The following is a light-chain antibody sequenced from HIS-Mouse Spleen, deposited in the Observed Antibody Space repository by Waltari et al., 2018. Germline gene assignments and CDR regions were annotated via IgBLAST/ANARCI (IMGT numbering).Light chain of an antibody. CDR2: RNN. CDR1: SSNLGSNY. V-gene: IGLV1-47*01. CDR3: AAWDDSLSGYV. Sequence: QSVLTQPPSASGTPGQRVTISCSGSSSNLGSNYVHWYQQLPGTAPKPLIYRNNQRPSGVPDRFSGSKSGTSASLAISGLRSEDEADYYCAAWDDSLSGYVFGTGTKVTVL. J-gene: IGLJ1*01.